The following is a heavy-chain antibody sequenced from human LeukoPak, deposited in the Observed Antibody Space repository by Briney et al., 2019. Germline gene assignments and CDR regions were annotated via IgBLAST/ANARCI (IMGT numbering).Heavy chain of an antibody. J-gene: IGHJ3*02. Sequence: SETLSLTCTVSGGSISSYYWSWIRQPPGKGLEWIGYIYYSGSTNYNPSLKSRVTISGDTSKNQFSLKLSSVTAADTAVYYCARISSGWYGGGDAFDIWGQGTMVTVSS. CDR3: ARISSGWYGGGDAFDI. D-gene: IGHD6-19*01. V-gene: IGHV4-59*01. CDR2: IYYSGST. CDR1: GGSISSYY.